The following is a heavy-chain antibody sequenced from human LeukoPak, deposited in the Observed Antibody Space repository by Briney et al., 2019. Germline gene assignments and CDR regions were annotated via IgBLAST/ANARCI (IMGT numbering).Heavy chain of an antibody. CDR3: ARWASAMDD. V-gene: IGHV3-64*01. J-gene: IGHJ6*03. CDR1: GFTFSSYA. CDR2: ISTDGGST. Sequence: GGSLRLSCAASGFTFSSYAMHWVRQAPGKGLEYVSAISTDGGSTFYANSVKGRFTISRDNSKNTLYLQMSSLRAEDMGVYYCARWASAMDDWGKGTMVTVSS.